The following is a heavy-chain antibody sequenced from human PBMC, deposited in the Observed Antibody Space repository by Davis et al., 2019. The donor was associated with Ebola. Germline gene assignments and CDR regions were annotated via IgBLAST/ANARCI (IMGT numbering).Heavy chain of an antibody. CDR2: IFTDGSTT. CDR1: DFTFSSYW. D-gene: IGHD1-14*01. J-gene: IGHJ4*02. Sequence: GESLKISCAASDFTFSSYWFHWVRQAPGKGLEWVSRIFTDGSTTNYADSVRGRFTISRDNAKNTLFLQMNSLRADDTAVYYCARDVAGRAGYWGQGTLVTVSS. V-gene: IGHV3-74*01. CDR3: ARDVAGRAGY.